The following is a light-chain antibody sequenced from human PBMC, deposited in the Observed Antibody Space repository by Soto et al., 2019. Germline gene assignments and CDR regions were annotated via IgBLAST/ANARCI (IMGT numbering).Light chain of an antibody. V-gene: IGKV1-6*01. CDR2: NAS. CDR3: LQDYNYPRT. Sequence: AIQMTQSPSSLSASVGDRVTITCRASQGIRNDLGWYQQKPGKAPKLLIYNASSLQSGVPSRFTGSGSGTDFTLIISSLQPEDFATYYCLQDYNYPRTFGQGTKVEIK. J-gene: IGKJ1*01. CDR1: QGIRND.